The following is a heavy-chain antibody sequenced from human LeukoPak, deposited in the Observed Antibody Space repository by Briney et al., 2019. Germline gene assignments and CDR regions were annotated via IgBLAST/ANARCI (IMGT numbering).Heavy chain of an antibody. Sequence: PSETLSLTCTVSGGSISSYYWSWIRQPPGKGLECIGYIYHSGTTNYNPSLKSRVTISVDTSKNQFSLKLSSVTAADTAIYYCARQRDYADYLDAFDVWGQGTMATVSS. CDR1: GGSISSYY. CDR3: ARQRDYADYLDAFDV. CDR2: IYHSGTT. V-gene: IGHV4-59*08. D-gene: IGHD4-17*01. J-gene: IGHJ3*01.